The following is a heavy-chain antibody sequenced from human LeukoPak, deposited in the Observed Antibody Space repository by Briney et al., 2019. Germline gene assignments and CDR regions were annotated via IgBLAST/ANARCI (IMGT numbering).Heavy chain of an antibody. J-gene: IGHJ4*02. D-gene: IGHD2-15*01. CDR3: ARLPGYCSGGNCYFDY. V-gene: IGHV5-51*01. Sequence: EESLKISCKGSGYSFPSYWIGWVRQMPGKGLEWMGIIYPGDSDTRYSPSFQGQVTISADKSISTAYLQWSSLKASDTAVYYCARLPGYCSGGNCYFDYWGQGTLVTVSS. CDR1: GYSFPSYW. CDR2: IYPGDSDT.